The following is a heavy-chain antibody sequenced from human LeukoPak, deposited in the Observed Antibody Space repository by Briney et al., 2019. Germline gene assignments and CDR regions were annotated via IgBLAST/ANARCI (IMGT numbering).Heavy chain of an antibody. CDR3: AREYYDILTGSGINY. Sequence: ASVKVSCKASGYTFTGYYMHWVRQAPGQGLEWMGWINPNSGGTNYAQKFQGRVTMTRDTSISTAYMELSRLRSDDTAVYYRAREYYDILTGSGINYWGQGTLVTVSS. CDR2: INPNSGGT. V-gene: IGHV1-2*02. CDR1: GYTFTGYY. J-gene: IGHJ4*02. D-gene: IGHD3-9*01.